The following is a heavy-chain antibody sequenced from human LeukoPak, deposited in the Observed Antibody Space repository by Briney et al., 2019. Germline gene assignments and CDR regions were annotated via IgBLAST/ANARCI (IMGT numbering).Heavy chain of an antibody. J-gene: IGHJ5*02. CDR2: ITGSGGST. V-gene: IGHV3-23*01. CDR3: AKDRDSSSWYLGSCFGAS. CDR1: GFTFSSYA. D-gene: IGHD6-13*01. Sequence: GGSLRLSCAASGFTFSSYALSWVRQAPGKGLEWVSGITGSGGSTFYADSVKGRFTISRDNSKNTLYLEMNSLRAEDTAVYYCAKDRDSSSWYLGSCFGASWGQGTLVTVSS.